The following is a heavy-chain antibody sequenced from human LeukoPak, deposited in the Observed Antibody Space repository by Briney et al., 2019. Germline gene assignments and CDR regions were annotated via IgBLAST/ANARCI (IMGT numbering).Heavy chain of an antibody. Sequence: SETLSLTCTVSGGSISSSSYHWAWIRQPPGKGLEWIGNIYYSGSTYYNPSLKSRVTISVDTSKNQFSLKLSSVTAADTAVYYCARNSYSSSWSYYYMDVWGKGTTVTVSS. J-gene: IGHJ6*03. CDR1: GGSISSSSYH. D-gene: IGHD6-13*01. CDR2: IYYSGST. V-gene: IGHV4-39*07. CDR3: ARNSYSSSWSYYYMDV.